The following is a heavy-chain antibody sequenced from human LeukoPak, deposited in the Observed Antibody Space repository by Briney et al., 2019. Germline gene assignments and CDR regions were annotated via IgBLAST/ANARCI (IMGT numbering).Heavy chain of an antibody. J-gene: IGHJ4*02. CDR3: ASSPAYSSSWYAIDN. CDR2: IGTAGDT. V-gene: IGHV3-13*01. D-gene: IGHD6-13*01. Sequence: GGSLRLSCAASGFTFSNYDMHWVRQAAGKGLDWISGIGTAGDTYYPASGKGRFTISRENAKSSLYLQINSLIAGDRAVYYCASSPAYSSSWYAIDNWGQGTLVTVSS. CDR1: GFTFSNYD.